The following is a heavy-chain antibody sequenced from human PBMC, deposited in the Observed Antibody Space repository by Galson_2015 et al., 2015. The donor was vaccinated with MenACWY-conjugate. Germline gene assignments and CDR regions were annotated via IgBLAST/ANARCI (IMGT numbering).Heavy chain of an antibody. J-gene: IGHJ6*02. Sequence: SLRLSCAASGFTFRNYWMTWVRQAPGKGLEWVASIKKDGSEKYYVDSVKGRFTISRDNAKNSMYLEMNSLRVEDTAMYSCARGHYGMDVGAQGTTITASS. V-gene: IGHV3-7*03. CDR3: ARGHYGMDV. CDR2: IKKDGSEK. CDR1: GFTFRNYW.